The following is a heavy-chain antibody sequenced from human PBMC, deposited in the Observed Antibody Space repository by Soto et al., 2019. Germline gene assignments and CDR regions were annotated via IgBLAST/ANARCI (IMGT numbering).Heavy chain of an antibody. CDR1: GFTFSSYW. V-gene: IGHV3-7*01. D-gene: IGHD3-10*01. CDR2: IKQDGSEK. CDR3: ARVLLWFGEYPNWFDP. J-gene: IGHJ5*02. Sequence: GGSLRLSCAASGFTFSSYWMSWVRQAPGKGLEWVANIKQDGSEKYYVDSVKGRFTISRDNAKNSLYLQMNSLRAEDTAVYYCARVLLWFGEYPNWFDPWGQGTLVTVSS.